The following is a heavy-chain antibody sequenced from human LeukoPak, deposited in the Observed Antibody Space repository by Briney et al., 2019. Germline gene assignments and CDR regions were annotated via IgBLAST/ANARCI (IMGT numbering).Heavy chain of an antibody. CDR2: LSGGGDNT. D-gene: IGHD6-19*01. CDR1: GFTFSNYA. J-gene: IGHJ3*02. Sequence: GRSLRLSCAASGFTFSNYAMSWVRQAPGKGPEWVSALSGGGDNTYYTDSVKGRFTISRDNSKNTLYLQMNSLRAEDTAIYYCAKDRLVVSGAGAFDIWGQGTVVTVSS. CDR3: AKDRLVVSGAGAFDI. V-gene: IGHV3-23*01.